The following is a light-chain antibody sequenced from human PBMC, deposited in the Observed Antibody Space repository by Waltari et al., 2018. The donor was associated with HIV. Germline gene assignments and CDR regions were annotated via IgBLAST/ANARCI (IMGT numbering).Light chain of an antibody. CDR1: RHILYYGNKQEG. V-gene: IGKV4-1*01. J-gene: IGKJ1*01. CDR2: WAS. Sequence: DIAMIQSPDSLAVSLGERATINCRSSRHILYYGNKQEGLGWYQQKPRQPTKRLMDWASTRESGVPDRFTGSVSGTEFSLTISDLQTEDVAVYYCQQYYSTPLTFGQGTRVEIK. CDR3: QQYYSTPLT.